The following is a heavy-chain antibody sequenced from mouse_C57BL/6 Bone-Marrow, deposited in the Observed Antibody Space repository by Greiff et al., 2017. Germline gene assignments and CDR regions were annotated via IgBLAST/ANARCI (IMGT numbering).Heavy chain of an antibody. CDR1: GYTFTSYW. CDR2: IHPSDSDT. Sequence: VKLMESGAELVKPGASVKVSCKASGYTFTSYWMHWVKQRPGQGLEWIGRIHPSDSDTNYNQKLKGKATLTVDKSSSTAYMQLSSLTSEDSAVYYCAMEEITTVVAYYYAMDYWGQGTSVTVSS. CDR3: AMEEITTVVAYYYAMDY. V-gene: IGHV1-74*01. J-gene: IGHJ4*01. D-gene: IGHD1-1*01.